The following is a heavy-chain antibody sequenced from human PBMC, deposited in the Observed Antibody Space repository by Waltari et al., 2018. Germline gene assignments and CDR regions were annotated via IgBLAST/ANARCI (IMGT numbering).Heavy chain of an antibody. J-gene: IGHJ4*02. CDR2: IYYSGSN. D-gene: IGHD2-15*01. CDR1: GGSISSSSYY. V-gene: IGHV4-39*07. Sequence: QLQLQESGPGLVKPSETLSLTCTVSGGSISSSSYYWGWIRQPPGKGLEWIGSIYYSGSNYYNPSLKSRVTISVDTSKNQFSLKLSSVTAADTAVYYCAREVVVAATTGKLDYWGQGTLVTVSS. CDR3: AREVVVAATTGKLDY.